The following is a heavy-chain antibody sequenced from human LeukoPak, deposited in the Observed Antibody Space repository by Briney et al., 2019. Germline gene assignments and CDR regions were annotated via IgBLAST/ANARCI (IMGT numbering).Heavy chain of an antibody. Sequence: HTGGSLRLSCAASGFTFSSYGMHWVRQAPGKGLEWVAVIWYDGSNKYYADSVKGRFTISRDNSKHTLYLQMNSMRAEDTAVYYCARDAAGFDYWGQGTLVTVSS. CDR3: ARDAAGFDY. D-gene: IGHD6-13*01. V-gene: IGHV3-33*01. CDR2: IWYDGSNK. J-gene: IGHJ4*02. CDR1: GFTFSSYG.